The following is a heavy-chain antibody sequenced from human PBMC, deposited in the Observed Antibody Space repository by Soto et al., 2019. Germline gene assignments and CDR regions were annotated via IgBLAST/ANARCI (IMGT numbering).Heavy chain of an antibody. CDR1: GFTFSSYS. CDR3: ARVVVESDAFDI. D-gene: IGHD3-22*01. CDR2: ISSSSSYI. Sequence: GGSLRLSCAASGFTFSSYSMNWVRQAPGKGLEWVSSISSSSSYIYYADSVKGRFTISRDNAKNSLYLQMNSLRAEDTAVYYCARVVVESDAFDIWGQGTMVTVS. V-gene: IGHV3-21*01. J-gene: IGHJ3*02.